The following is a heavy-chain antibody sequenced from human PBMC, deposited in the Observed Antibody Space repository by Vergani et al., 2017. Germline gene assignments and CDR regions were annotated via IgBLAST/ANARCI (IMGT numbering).Heavy chain of an antibody. CDR3: AHSRVTTDYWYFDL. Sequence: QVTLQESGPVLVKPTETLTLTCTFSGFSLSTSGVGVGWIRQPPGKALEWLALIYWDDDKRYSPSLKSRLTITKDTSKNQVVLTMTNMDPVDTATYYCAHSRVTTDYWYFDLWGRGTLVTVSS. CDR1: GFSLSTSGVG. J-gene: IGHJ2*01. V-gene: IGHV2-5*02. D-gene: IGHD4-17*01. CDR2: IYWDDDK.